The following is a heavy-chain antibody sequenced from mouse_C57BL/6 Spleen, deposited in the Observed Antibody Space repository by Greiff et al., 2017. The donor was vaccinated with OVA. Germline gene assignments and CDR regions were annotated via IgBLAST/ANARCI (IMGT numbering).Heavy chain of an antibody. D-gene: IGHD2-1*01. V-gene: IGHV1-20*01. CDR3: ASGPYGNYIDY. J-gene: IGHJ2*01. CDR2: INPYTGDT. Sequence: VQLKQSGPELVKPGDSVKISCKASGYSFTGYFMNWVMQSHGKSLEWIGRINPYTGDTFYNQKFKGKATLTVDKSSSTAHMERLIRTSEYAAVYYCASGPYGNYIDYWGQGTTLTVSS. CDR1: GYSFTGYF.